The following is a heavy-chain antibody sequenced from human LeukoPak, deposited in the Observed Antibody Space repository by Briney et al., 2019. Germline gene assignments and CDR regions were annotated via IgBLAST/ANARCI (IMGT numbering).Heavy chain of an antibody. D-gene: IGHD4-17*01. CDR3: AREAVTTDAFDI. CDR2: ISYDGSNK. V-gene: IGHV3-30-3*01. J-gene: IGHJ3*02. CDR1: GFTVSSNY. Sequence: GGSLRLSCAASGFTVSSNYMSWVRQAPGKGLEWVAVISYDGSNKYYADSVKGRFTISRDNSKNTLYLQMNSLRAEDTAVYYCAREAVTTDAFDIWGQGTMVTVSS.